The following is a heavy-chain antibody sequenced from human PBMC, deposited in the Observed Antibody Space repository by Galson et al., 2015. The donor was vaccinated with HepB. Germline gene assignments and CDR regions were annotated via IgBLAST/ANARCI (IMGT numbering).Heavy chain of an antibody. Sequence: QSGAEVKKPGESLKISCKGSGYSFTNYWIGWVRQMPVKGLEWMGIIDPNDSDIRYSPSFQGQVTISADKSISTAYLQWSSLKASDAAMYYCARPSHYGSGGYGDPCDSWGQGTLVTVSS. J-gene: IGHJ5*01. CDR1: GYSFTNYW. CDR3: ARPSHYGSGGYGDPCDS. CDR2: IDPNDSDI. D-gene: IGHD3-10*01. V-gene: IGHV5-51*01.